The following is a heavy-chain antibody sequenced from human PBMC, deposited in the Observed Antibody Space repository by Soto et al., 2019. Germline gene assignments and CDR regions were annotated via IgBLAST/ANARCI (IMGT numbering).Heavy chain of an antibody. J-gene: IGHJ4*02. D-gene: IGHD2-15*01. V-gene: IGHV1-69*12. CDR2: VIPIFGTP. CDR1: GGTFSSYA. Sequence: QVQLVQSGAEVKKPGSSVKVSCKASGGTFSSYAITWVRQAPGQGLEWMGGVIPIFGTPNYAQKFQDRVTISADESTTTAYMELSSLRSEDTAVYYCVNNIGYCGGGNCLQDDWGQGTLVTVSS. CDR3: VNNIGYCGGGNCLQDD.